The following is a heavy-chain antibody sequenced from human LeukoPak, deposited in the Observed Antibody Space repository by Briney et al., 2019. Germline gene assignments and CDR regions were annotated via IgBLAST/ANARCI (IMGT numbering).Heavy chain of an antibody. Sequence: SETLSLTCTVSGGSISSYYWSWIRQPPGKGLEWIGYTYYSGSTNYNPSLKSRVTISVDTSKNQFSLKLSSMTAADAAVYYCARLPVVVVAAPKKNAFDIWGQGTMVTVSS. CDR3: ARLPVVVVAAPKKNAFDI. V-gene: IGHV4-59*01. CDR2: TYYSGST. CDR1: GGSISSYY. J-gene: IGHJ3*02. D-gene: IGHD2-15*01.